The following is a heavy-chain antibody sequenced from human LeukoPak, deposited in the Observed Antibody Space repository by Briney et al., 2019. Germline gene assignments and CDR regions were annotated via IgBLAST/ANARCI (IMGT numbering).Heavy chain of an antibody. CDR3: ARERGSRAPWKLYDAFDI. D-gene: IGHD1-1*01. V-gene: IGHV3-30*04. Sequence: GGSLRLSCAASGFTFSSYAMHWVRQAPGKGLEWVAVISYDGSNKYYADSVKGRFTISRDNSKNTLYLQMNSLRAEDTAVYYCARERGSRAPWKLYDAFDIWGQGTMVTVSS. CDR2: ISYDGSNK. CDR1: GFTFSSYA. J-gene: IGHJ3*02.